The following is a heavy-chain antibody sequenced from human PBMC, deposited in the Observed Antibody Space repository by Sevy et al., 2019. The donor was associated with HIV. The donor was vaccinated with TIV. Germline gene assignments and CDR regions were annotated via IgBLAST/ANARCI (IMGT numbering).Heavy chain of an antibody. Sequence: GGSLRLSCAASGFTFSSYGMHWVRQAPGKGLEWVAVISYDGSNKLYADSVKGRFTISRDNSKNTLYLQMNSRRADDTAEYYCAKHEAATPYYYYGMDVWGQGTPVTVSS. CDR2: ISYDGSNK. V-gene: IGHV3-30*18. CDR1: GFTFSSYG. D-gene: IGHD2-15*01. J-gene: IGHJ6*02. CDR3: AKHEAATPYYYYGMDV.